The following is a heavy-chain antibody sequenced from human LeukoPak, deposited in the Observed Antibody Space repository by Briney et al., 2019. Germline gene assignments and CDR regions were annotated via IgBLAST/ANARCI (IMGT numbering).Heavy chain of an antibody. J-gene: IGHJ4*02. CDR2: ISGSGGST. Sequence: GGSLRLSCAASGLTFSSYAMSWVRQAPGKGLEWVSAISGSGGSTYYADSVKGRFTISRDNSKNTLYLQMNSLRAEDTAVYYCASGYGDYVNYFDYWGQGTLVTVSS. V-gene: IGHV3-23*01. D-gene: IGHD4-17*01. CDR3: ASGYGDYVNYFDY. CDR1: GLTFSSYA.